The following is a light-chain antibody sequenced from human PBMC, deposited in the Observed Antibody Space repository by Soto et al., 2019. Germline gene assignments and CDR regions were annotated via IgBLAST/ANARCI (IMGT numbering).Light chain of an antibody. J-gene: IGKJ2*01. CDR2: AAS. Sequence: AIHMTQSPSSLSASVGDRVTITCLSSQCIRNDLGWYQQKPGKAPKLLIYAASNLQGGVPSRFSGSGSGTDFTLTISSLQPEDFATYYCLQDYNYPYTFGQGTKVDI. CDR1: QCIRND. CDR3: LQDYNYPYT. V-gene: IGKV1-6*01.